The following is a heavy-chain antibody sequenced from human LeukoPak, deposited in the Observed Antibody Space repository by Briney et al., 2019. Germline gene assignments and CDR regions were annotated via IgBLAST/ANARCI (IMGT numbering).Heavy chain of an antibody. D-gene: IGHD2-21*01. CDR1: GFTFSSYA. CDR3: AKHGEIWAKDRRDAFDI. V-gene: IGHV3-23*01. J-gene: IGHJ3*02. CDR2: ISGSGGST. Sequence: GGSLRLSCAASGFTFSSYAMSWVRQAPGKGLEWVSAISGSGGSTYYADSVKGRFTISRDNSKNTLYLQMNSLRAEDTAVYYCAKHGEIWAKDRRDAFDIWGQGTMVTVSS.